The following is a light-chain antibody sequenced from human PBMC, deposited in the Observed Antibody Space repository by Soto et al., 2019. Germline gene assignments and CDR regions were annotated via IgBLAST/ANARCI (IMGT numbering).Light chain of an antibody. CDR2: EAF. J-gene: IGLJ1*01. CDR3: CSHAGRNTYV. Sequence: QAVVTQPASVSGSPGQSITISCTGTSSDVGSGNVVSWYQHYPGKAPQLMIYEAFKRPSGVSSRFSGSKSGNTASLTISGLQAEDEAEYYCCSHAGRNTYVFGTGTKLTVL. V-gene: IGLV2-23*01. CDR1: SSDVGSGNV.